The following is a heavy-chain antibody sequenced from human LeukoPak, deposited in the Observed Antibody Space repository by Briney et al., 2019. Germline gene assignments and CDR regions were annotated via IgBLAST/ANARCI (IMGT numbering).Heavy chain of an antibody. J-gene: IGHJ5*02. D-gene: IGHD4-17*01. CDR1: GYSISSGYY. Sequence: SETLSLTCAVSGYSISSGYYWGWIRQPPGKGLEWSGSIYHSGSTSYNPSLKSRVTISVDTYKNQFSLKLSSVTAADTAVYYCARPVTTYWFDPWGQGTLVTVSS. CDR3: ARPVTTYWFDP. CDR2: IYHSGST. V-gene: IGHV4-38-2*01.